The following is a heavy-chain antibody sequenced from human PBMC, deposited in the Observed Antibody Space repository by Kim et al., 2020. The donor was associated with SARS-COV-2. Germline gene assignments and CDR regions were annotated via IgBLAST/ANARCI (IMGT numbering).Heavy chain of an antibody. Sequence: TAYAASVKGRFTISRDDSKNTAYLQMNSLKTEDTAVYYCTIWCGESARGYWGQGTLVTVSS. J-gene: IGHJ4*02. V-gene: IGHV3-73*01. CDR3: TIWCGESARGY. CDR2: T. D-gene: IGHD3-10*01.